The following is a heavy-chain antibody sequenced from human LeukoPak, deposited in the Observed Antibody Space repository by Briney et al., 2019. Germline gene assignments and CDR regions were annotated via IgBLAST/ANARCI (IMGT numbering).Heavy chain of an antibody. CDR1: GFTFTIYA. Sequence: GGSLRLSCAASGFTFTIYAMSWVRQAPGKGLEWVSAITGSGGTTYYADFVKGRFTISRDNSKNTLYLQMNGLRVEDTAVYYCAKMQGYFDYWGQGTLVTASS. V-gene: IGHV3-23*01. CDR2: ITGSGGTT. CDR3: AKMQGYFDY. J-gene: IGHJ4*02.